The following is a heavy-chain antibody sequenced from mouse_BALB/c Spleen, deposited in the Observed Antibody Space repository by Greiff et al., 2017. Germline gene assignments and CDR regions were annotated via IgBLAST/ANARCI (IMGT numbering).Heavy chain of an antibody. J-gene: IGHJ4*01. D-gene: IGHD2-1*01. Sequence: VQLQQPGAELVKPGASVKLSCKASGYTFTSYWMHWVKQRPGQGLEWIGEINPSNGRTNYNEKFKSKATLTVDKSSSTAYMQLSSLTSEDSAVYYCARGGNPSFYAMDYWGQGTSVTVSS. CDR3: ARGGNPSFYAMDY. CDR1: GYTFTSYW. V-gene: IGHV1S81*02. CDR2: INPSNGRT.